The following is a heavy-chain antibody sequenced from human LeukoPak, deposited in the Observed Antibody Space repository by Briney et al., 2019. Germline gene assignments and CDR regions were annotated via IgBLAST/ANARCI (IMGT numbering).Heavy chain of an antibody. CDR1: GGSISSYY. V-gene: IGHV4-59*01. CDR2: IYYSGST. D-gene: IGHD1-26*01. J-gene: IGHJ5*02. Sequence: SETLSPTCTVSGGSISSYYWSWIRQPPGKGLEWIGYIYYSGSTNYNPSLKSRVTISVDTSKNQFSLKLSSVTAADTAVYYCARGIVWFDPWGQGTLVTVSS. CDR3: ARGIVWFDP.